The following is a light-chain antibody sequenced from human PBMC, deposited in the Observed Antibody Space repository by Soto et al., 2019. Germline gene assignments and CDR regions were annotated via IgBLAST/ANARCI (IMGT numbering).Light chain of an antibody. V-gene: IGLV1-44*01. CDR1: SSNIAGNT. CDR2: IND. Sequence: QSVLTQPPSLAGTPGQRVTISCSGSSSNIAGNTVHWYQHLPGTPPKLLIYINDQRPSGVPGRFSASTSGTSAYLAISGLQSDDEADYYGATWDDDLNAAVFGGGTQLT. CDR3: ATWDDDLNAAV. J-gene: IGLJ7*01.